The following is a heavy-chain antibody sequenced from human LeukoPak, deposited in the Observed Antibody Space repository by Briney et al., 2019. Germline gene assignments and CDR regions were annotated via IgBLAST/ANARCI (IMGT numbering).Heavy chain of an antibody. Sequence: PGGSLRLSCAASGFTFSSYAMHWVRQAPGKGLEWVAVISYDGSNKYYADSVKGRFTISRDNSKNTLYLQMNSLRAEDTAVYYCAKLVDRAWPKEYLGGPLGRNDYWGQGTLVTVSS. CDR2: ISYDGSNK. CDR1: GFTFSSYA. CDR3: AKLVDRAWPKEYLGGPLGRNDY. V-gene: IGHV3-30-3*02. J-gene: IGHJ4*02. D-gene: IGHD2-15*01.